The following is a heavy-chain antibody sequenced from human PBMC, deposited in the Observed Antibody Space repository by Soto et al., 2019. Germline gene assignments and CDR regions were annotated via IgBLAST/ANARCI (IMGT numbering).Heavy chain of an antibody. D-gene: IGHD1-20*01. Sequence: QVQLQESGPGLVKPSETLSLTCSVSGDSVSSGTYYWGWIRQSPGKGLEWIGHVHYSGSANYNPSLKSRVTMSVHTSQNQFSLKLASVTAADTAVYFCARDMRYLYGMDVWGQGTTVTVSS. CDR1: GDSVSSGTYY. CDR3: ARDMRYLYGMDV. J-gene: IGHJ6*02. V-gene: IGHV4-61*01. CDR2: VHYSGSA.